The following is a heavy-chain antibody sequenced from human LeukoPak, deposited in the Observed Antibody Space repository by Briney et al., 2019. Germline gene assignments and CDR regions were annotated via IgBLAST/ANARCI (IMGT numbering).Heavy chain of an antibody. D-gene: IGHD2-2*01. CDR2: ISAYNGNT. Sequence: ASVKVSCKASGYTFTSYGISWVRQAPGQGLEWMGWISAYNGNTNYAQKLQGRVTMTTDTSTSTAYMELRSLRSDDTAVYYCARNRPPVVPAASNWFDPWGQGTLVTVSS. V-gene: IGHV1-18*01. J-gene: IGHJ5*02. CDR3: ARNRPPVVPAASNWFDP. CDR1: GYTFTSYG.